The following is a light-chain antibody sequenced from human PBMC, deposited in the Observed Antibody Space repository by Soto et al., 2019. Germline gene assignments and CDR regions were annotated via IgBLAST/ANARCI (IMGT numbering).Light chain of an antibody. CDR2: DAS. V-gene: IGKV1-5*01. Sequence: DIQMTQSPSTLSASVGDRVTITCRASQSISSWLAWYQQKPGKAPNLLIYDASVLESGVPSRFSGSGSGTEFTLTIVSLQPDDFATYYCQQYNSYSRTFGQGT. CDR1: QSISSW. CDR3: QQYNSYSRT. J-gene: IGKJ1*01.